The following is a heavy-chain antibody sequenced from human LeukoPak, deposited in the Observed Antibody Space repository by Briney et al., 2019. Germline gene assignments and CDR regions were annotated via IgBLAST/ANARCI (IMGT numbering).Heavy chain of an antibody. CDR2: IKQDGSEK. CDR1: GFTFSSYW. V-gene: IGHV3-7*03. J-gene: IGHJ4*02. CDR3: ARDLGRFGELSTFDY. Sequence: GGSLRLSCAASGFTFSSYWMSWVRQAPGKGLERVANIKQDGSEKYYVDSVKGRFTISRDNAKNSLYLQMNSPRAEDTAVYYCARDLGRFGELSTFDYWGQGTLVTVSS. D-gene: IGHD3-10*01.